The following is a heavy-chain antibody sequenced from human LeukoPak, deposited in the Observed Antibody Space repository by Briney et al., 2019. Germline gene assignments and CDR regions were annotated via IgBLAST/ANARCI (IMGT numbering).Heavy chain of an antibody. Sequence: GGSLRLSCAASGFSFSTNAMSWVRQAPGKGLEWVSAISGSGDITYYAASVQGRFTISRDNSRNTLFLQMNSLRAEDTALYYCAKYLFWGAAFFDYWGQGTLATVSS. CDR3: AKYLFWGAAFFDY. CDR2: ISGSGDIT. J-gene: IGHJ4*02. V-gene: IGHV3-23*01. D-gene: IGHD3-16*01. CDR1: GFSFSTNA.